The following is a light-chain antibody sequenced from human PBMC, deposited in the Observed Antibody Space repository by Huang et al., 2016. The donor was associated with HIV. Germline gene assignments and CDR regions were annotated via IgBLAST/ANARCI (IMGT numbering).Light chain of an antibody. V-gene: IGKV1-39*01. CDR3: QQSYSTPFT. CDR2: TAS. CDR1: QSISIY. J-gene: IGKJ3*01. Sequence: DIQMTQSPSSLYASVGDRVTITCRASQSISIYLNWYQQKPGKAPKLLVYTASSLQSGVPSRFSGSGSGTDFTLTISSLQPEDFATYYCQQSYSTPFTFGPGTKVDI.